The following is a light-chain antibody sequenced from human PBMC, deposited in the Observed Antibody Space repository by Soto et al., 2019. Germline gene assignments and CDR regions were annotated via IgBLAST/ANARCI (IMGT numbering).Light chain of an antibody. J-gene: IGKJ2*01. Sequence: DIQMTQSPSSLSASVGDRVTITCQASQDISNYLNLYQQKPGKAPKLLIYDASNLETGVPSRFSGSGSGTDFTFTISSLQPEDIATYYCQQYDNLPYTFGQGTKVEIK. CDR2: DAS. V-gene: IGKV1-33*01. CDR1: QDISNY. CDR3: QQYDNLPYT.